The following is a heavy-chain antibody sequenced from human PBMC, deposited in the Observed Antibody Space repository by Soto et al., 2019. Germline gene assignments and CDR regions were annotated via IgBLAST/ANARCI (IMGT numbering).Heavy chain of an antibody. CDR1: GGTFSSYT. V-gene: IGHV1-69*08. CDR2: IIPILGMA. Sequence: QVQLVQSGAEVKKPGSSVKVSCKASGGTFSSYTISWVRQAPGQGLEWMGRIIPILGMANYAQKFQGRVTITADKSTSTAYMELSSVRSEDTAVYYCARDVRYCSGGSCYSWDVWGKGTTVTVSS. D-gene: IGHD2-15*01. CDR3: ARDVRYCSGGSCYSWDV. J-gene: IGHJ6*04.